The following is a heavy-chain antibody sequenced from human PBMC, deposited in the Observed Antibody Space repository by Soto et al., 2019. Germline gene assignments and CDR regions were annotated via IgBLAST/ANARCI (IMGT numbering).Heavy chain of an antibody. CDR2: ISYDGSNK. CDR3: AKDRFYGKGYMDV. V-gene: IGHV3-30*18. Sequence: QVQLVESGGGVVQPGRSLRLSCAASGFTFSSYGMHWVRQAPGKGLEWVAIISYDGSNKYYADSVKGRFTISRDNSKNTLYLQMNSLRAEDTAVYYCAKDRFYGKGYMDVWGTGTTVTVSS. D-gene: IGHD2-2*01. CDR1: GFTFSSYG. J-gene: IGHJ6*03.